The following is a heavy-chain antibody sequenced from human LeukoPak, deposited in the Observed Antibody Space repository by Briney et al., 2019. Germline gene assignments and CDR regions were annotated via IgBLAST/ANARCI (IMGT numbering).Heavy chain of an antibody. J-gene: IGHJ4*02. Sequence: SETLSLTCTVSGGSISSSSYYWGWIRQPPGKGLECIGSIYYSGSTYYNPSLKSRVTISVDTSKNQFSLKLSSVTAADTAVYYCASTRIVVVPAALDYWGQGTLVTVSS. D-gene: IGHD2-2*01. V-gene: IGHV4-39*01. CDR2: IYYSGST. CDR1: GGSISSSSYY. CDR3: ASTRIVVVPAALDY.